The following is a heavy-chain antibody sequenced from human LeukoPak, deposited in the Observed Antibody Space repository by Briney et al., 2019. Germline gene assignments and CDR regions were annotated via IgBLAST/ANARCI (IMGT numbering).Heavy chain of an antibody. CDR3: ARGVDSSGYYYLSGPYYFDY. D-gene: IGHD3-22*01. CDR2: INPSGGST. CDR1: GYTFTSYY. Sequence: ASVKVSCKASGYTFTSYYMHWVRQAPGQGLEWMGIINPSGGSTSYAQKFQGRVTMTRDTSTSTVYMELSSLRSEDSAVYYCARGVDSSGYYYLSGPYYFDYWGQGTLVTVSS. J-gene: IGHJ4*02. V-gene: IGHV1-46*01.